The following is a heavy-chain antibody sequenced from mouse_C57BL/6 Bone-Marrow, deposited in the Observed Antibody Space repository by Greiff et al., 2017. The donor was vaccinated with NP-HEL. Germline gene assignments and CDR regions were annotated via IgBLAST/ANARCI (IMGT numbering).Heavy chain of an antibody. CDR3: ARSWYYYGSSDVGYFDD. V-gene: IGHV2-2*01. CDR1: GFSLTSYG. CDR2: IWSGGST. D-gene: IGHD1-1*01. Sequence: QVQLQQSGPGLVQPSQSLSITCTVSGFSLTSYGVHWVRQSPGKGLEWLGVIWSGGSTDYNAAFISRLSISKDNSKSQVFFKMNSLQADDAAIYYCARSWYYYGSSDVGYFDDWGTGTTVTVSS. J-gene: IGHJ1*03.